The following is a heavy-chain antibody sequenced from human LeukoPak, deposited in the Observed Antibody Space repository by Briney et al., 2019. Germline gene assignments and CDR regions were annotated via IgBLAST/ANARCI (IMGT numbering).Heavy chain of an antibody. J-gene: IGHJ5*02. D-gene: IGHD5-18*01. CDR3: AQEGWDTPEAKNWFDP. V-gene: IGHV3-23*01. CDR1: GFTFSAYA. Sequence: PGGSLRLSCAASGFTFSAYAMRWVRQAPGKGLEWVSAISPSGGNTFYADSVKGRFTISRDNSKNTVSLQMNSLRAEDTAVYYCAQEGWDTPEAKNWFDPWGQGTLVTVSS. CDR2: ISPSGGNT.